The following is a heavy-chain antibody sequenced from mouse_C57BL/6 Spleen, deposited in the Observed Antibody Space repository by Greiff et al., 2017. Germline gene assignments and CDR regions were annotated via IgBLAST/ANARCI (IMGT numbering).Heavy chain of an antibody. CDR3: ARSWGFYYGTYYFDC. CDR2: INPYNGGT. CDR1: GYSFTDYY. Sequence: EVQLQQSGPVLVKPGASVKMSCMASGYSFTDYYMNWVKQSHGKSLEWIGVINPYNGGTYYNQKFQGKATLTVDKSSSTAYMELNSLTSDDYAVYYCARSWGFYYGTYYFDCWGQGTTLTVSS. J-gene: IGHJ2*01. D-gene: IGHD2-1*01. V-gene: IGHV1-19*01.